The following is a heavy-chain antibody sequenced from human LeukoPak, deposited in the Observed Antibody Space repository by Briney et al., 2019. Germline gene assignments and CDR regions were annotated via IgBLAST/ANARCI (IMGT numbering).Heavy chain of an antibody. V-gene: IGHV3-73*01. Sequence: PGGSLRLPCAASGFTFSGSAMHWVRQASGKGLEWVGRIRSKANSYATAYAASVKGRFTISRDDSKNTAYLQMNSLKTEDTAVYYCTSPGRPGIAVAGTVYWGQGTLVTVSS. D-gene: IGHD6-19*01. CDR3: TSPGRPGIAVAGTVY. CDR1: GFTFSGSA. CDR2: IRSKANSYAT. J-gene: IGHJ4*02.